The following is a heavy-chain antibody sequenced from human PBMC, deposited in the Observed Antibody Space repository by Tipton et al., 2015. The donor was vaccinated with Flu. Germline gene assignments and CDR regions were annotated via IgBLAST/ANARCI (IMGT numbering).Heavy chain of an antibody. V-gene: IGHV4-61*08. Sequence: TLSLTCTVSGGSVSSAGYYWTWIRQPPGKGLEYIGQISYSGSTNNNPSLKSRVTISVDTSKNQFSLQLTSVTAADTAVYYCARMRARDCTLGVCYLWYFDLWDRGTLVTVSS. CDR2: ISYSGST. J-gene: IGHJ2*01. D-gene: IGHD2-21*01. CDR3: ARMRARDCTLGVCYLWYFDL. CDR1: GGSVSSAGYY.